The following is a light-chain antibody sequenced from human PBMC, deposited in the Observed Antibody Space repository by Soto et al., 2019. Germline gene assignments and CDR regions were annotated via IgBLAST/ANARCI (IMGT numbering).Light chain of an antibody. Sequence: EIVMTQSPATLSLSPGERVTLSCRASQSVSSKLAWYQQKPVQTTRLLIYGASIRATDIPARFSGSGSATEYTLTLGRLQSKEFAIFDGQQYSNWPYNFGQGTKLEIK. CDR3: QQYSNWPYN. J-gene: IGKJ2*01. CDR2: GAS. V-gene: IGKV3-15*01. CDR1: QSVSSK.